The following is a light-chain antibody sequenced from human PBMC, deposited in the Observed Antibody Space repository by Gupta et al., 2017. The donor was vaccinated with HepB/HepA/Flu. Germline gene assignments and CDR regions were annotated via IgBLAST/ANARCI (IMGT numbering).Light chain of an antibody. CDR3: QQYGIAPTT. CDR1: QSVTSNY. J-gene: IGKJ1*01. V-gene: IGKV3-20*01. Sequence: EIVCSHSPDTLSKSPGGGATLSCRASQSVTSNYVAWFQKRPGQAPRLLIYGASSRATGVPDRFSGSGSGTDFALTISTLEPEDFAVYYCQQYGIAPTTFGQGTRVEIK. CDR2: GAS.